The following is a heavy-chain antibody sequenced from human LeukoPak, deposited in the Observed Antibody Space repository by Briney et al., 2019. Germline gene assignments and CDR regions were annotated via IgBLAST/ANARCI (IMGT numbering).Heavy chain of an antibody. CDR1: GFTFSSYA. Sequence: PGRSLRLSCAASGFTFSSYAMHWVRQAPGKGLEWVSIISSGGSYEYYADSVKGRFTISRDNSKNTLFLQLDSLRAEDTALYYCARDSTYYYESGSSGPHYFDNWGQGTLVTVSS. CDR2: ISSGGSYE. D-gene: IGHD3-10*01. V-gene: IGHV3-30*01. CDR3: ARDSTYYYESGSSGPHYFDN. J-gene: IGHJ4*02.